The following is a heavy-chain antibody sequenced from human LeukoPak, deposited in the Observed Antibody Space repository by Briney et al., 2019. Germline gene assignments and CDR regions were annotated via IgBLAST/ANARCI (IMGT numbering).Heavy chain of an antibody. CDR1: DGSISTYY. Sequence: PSEALSLTCTVSDGSISTYYWSWIRQPPGKGLEWIGYIYHSGSASYNPSLKSRVTISVDTSKYQFYLNVNSVTAADTAVYYCVRDNWQQVDRKWYYYGLDVWGQGTTVTVSS. CDR3: VRDNWQQVDRKWYYYGLDV. V-gene: IGHV4-59*01. CDR2: IYHSGSA. D-gene: IGHD1-14*01. J-gene: IGHJ6*02.